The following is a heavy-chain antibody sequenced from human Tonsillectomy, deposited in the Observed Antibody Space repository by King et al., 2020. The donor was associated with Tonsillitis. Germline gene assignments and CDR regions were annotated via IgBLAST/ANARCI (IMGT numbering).Heavy chain of an antibody. CDR3: VKFSGSYSGSFYI. D-gene: IGHD3-10*01. J-gene: IGHJ3*02. CDR2: IYYSGST. V-gene: IGHV4-59*01. CDR1: GGSISNYY. Sequence: LQLQESGPGLVKPSETLSLTCTVSGGSISNYYWSWIRQPPGKGLEWIGYIYYSGSTNYNSSLKSRVTISVDTSKNQFSLKLNSVTAADTAVYYCVKFSGSYSGSFYIWGQGTMVTVSS.